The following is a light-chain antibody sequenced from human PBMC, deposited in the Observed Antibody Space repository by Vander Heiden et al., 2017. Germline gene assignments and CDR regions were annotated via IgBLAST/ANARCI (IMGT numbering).Light chain of an antibody. J-gene: IGLJ2*01. Sequence: QSALTQPASVSGSPGQSITIPCTGTSSDIGGYNYVSWYEQHPGKVPKLIIYDVTNRPSGVSNRFSGSKSGNTASLTISGLQAEDEAVYYCSSYTSSSALKVIFGGGTKLTVL. CDR1: SSDIGGYNY. CDR3: SSYTSSSALKVI. CDR2: DVT. V-gene: IGLV2-14*03.